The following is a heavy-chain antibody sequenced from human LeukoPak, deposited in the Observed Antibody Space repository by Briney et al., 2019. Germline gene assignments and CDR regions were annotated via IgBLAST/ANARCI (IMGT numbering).Heavy chain of an antibody. CDR1: GYTFTDYY. Sequence: ASVKVSCKASGYTFTDYYLHWVRHAPGQGLEWMGWINPNSGGTNYAQKFQGRVTMTRDTSISTAYMELSRLRSDDTAVYYCARVSGGSDFWSGYDCWGQGTLVTVSS. V-gene: IGHV1-2*02. J-gene: IGHJ4*02. CDR3: ARVSGGSDFWSGYDC. CDR2: INPNSGGT. D-gene: IGHD3-3*01.